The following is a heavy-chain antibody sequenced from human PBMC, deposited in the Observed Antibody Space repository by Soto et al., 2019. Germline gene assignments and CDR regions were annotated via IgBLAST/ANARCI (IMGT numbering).Heavy chain of an antibody. V-gene: IGHV1-2*02. CDR2: IKPNSGGT. Sequence: ASVKVSCKASGYTSTGYYMHWVGQAPGQGLEWMGVIKPNSGGTNYAQKFQGRVTMTRDTSISTAYMELSRLRSDDAAVYYCARDPRFDYWGQGTLVPGSS. CDR3: ARDPRFDY. J-gene: IGHJ4*02. CDR1: GYTSTGYY.